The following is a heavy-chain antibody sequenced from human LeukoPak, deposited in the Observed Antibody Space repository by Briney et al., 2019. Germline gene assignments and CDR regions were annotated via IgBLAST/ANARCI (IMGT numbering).Heavy chain of an antibody. D-gene: IGHD3-3*01. CDR2: ISSSSSTI. CDR3: ARVFRPSLTVFIIRGAFDI. V-gene: IGHV3-48*01. Sequence: GGSLRLSCAASGFTFSSYSMNWVRQAPGKGLEWVSYISSSSSTIYYADSVKGRFTISRDNAKNSLYLQMNSLRVEDTAVYYCARVFRPSLTVFIIRGAFDIWGQGTMVTVSS. CDR1: GFTFSSYS. J-gene: IGHJ3*02.